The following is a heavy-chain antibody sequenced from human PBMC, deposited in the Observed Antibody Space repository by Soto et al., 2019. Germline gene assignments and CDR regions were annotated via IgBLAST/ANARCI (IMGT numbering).Heavy chain of an antibody. CDR2: ISGSGART. CDR3: AKDGGGAPIFGVVNNWFDP. CDR1: GFTFSNYA. V-gene: IGHV3-23*01. Sequence: GGSLRLSCAASGFTFSNYAMSWVRQAPGKGLEWVSAISGSGARTYYADSVKGRFTISRDNSKNTLYLQMNSLRAEDTAVYYCAKDGGGAPIFGVVNNWFDPWGQGTLVTVSS. J-gene: IGHJ5*02. D-gene: IGHD3-3*01.